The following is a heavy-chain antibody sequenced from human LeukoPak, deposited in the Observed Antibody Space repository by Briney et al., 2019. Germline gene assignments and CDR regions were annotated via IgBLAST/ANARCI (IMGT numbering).Heavy chain of an antibody. CDR3: ARVKEVGDYLDY. J-gene: IGHJ4*02. Sequence: GGSLSLSCAASGFTFSSYNMNWVRQAPGQGLEWISYTSSSSSAIYYAYSVKGRFTISRDNAKNSLYLQMNSMRAEDTAVYYCARVKEVGDYLDYWGQGTLVTVSS. CDR2: TSSSSSAI. V-gene: IGHV3-48*01. D-gene: IGHD3-10*01. CDR1: GFTFSSYN.